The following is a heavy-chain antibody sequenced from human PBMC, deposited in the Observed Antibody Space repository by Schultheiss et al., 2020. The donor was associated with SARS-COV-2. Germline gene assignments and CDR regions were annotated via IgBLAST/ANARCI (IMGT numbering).Heavy chain of an antibody. CDR2: VYYSGNT. J-gene: IGHJ4*02. CDR3: ARQTGATPKFDF. Sequence: SETLSLTFTVSGGAISSSSYYWGWIRQPPGKGLEWIASVYYSGNTYYNPSLKSRVTISVNTSKTQFSLKVRSVTAADTAVYYCARQTGATPKFDFWGQGTLVTVSS. V-gene: IGHV4-39*01. D-gene: IGHD1-1*01. CDR1: GGAISSSSYY.